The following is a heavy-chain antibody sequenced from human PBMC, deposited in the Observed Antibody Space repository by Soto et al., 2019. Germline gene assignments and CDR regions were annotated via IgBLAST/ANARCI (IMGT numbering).Heavy chain of an antibody. CDR3: AREAIGFDY. J-gene: IGHJ4*02. CDR2: ISYDGSKK. Sequence: GGSLRLSCAASGFTFSSYAMHWVRQAPGKGLEWVAVISYDGSKKDYADSVRGRFTISRDNSKNTLYLQMNSLRPEDTAVYYCAREAIGFDYWGQGTMATVS. D-gene: IGHD2-2*01. V-gene: IGHV3-30-3*01. CDR1: GFTFSSYA.